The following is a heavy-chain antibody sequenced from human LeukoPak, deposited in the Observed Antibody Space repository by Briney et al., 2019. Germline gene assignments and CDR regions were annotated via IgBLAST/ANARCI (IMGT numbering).Heavy chain of an antibody. CDR3: ARDDSYGDYGIDY. V-gene: IGHV3-74*01. CDR1: GFTFSSYW. CDR2: INSDWSST. Sequence: GGSLRLSCAASGFTFSSYWMHWVRQAPGKGLVWVSRINSDWSSTRYADSVKGRFTISRDNAKNTLYLQMNSLRAEDTAVYYCARDDSYGDYGIDYWGQGTLVTVSS. J-gene: IGHJ4*02. D-gene: IGHD4-17*01.